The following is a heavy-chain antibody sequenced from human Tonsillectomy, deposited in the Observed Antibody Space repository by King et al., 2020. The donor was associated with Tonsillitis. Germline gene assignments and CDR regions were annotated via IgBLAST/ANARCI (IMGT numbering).Heavy chain of an antibody. CDR2: ISSSSSSI. D-gene: IGHD3-22*01. CDR1: GFTFSIYS. V-gene: IGHV3-48*02. Sequence: VQLVESGGGLVQPGGSLRLSCAASGFTFSIYSMNWVRQAPGKGLEWVSDISSSSSSIYYAESVKGRFTISRDNAKNSLYLQMNSLRDEDTAVYYCARALSRARYSGSGGYYYFDYWGQGTLVTVSS. J-gene: IGHJ4*02. CDR3: ARALSRARYSGSGGYYYFDY.